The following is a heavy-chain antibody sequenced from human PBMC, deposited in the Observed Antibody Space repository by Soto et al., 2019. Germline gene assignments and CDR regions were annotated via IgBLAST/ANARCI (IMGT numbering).Heavy chain of an antibody. D-gene: IGHD6-13*01. J-gene: IGHJ6*02. Sequence: KGLEWMGIIDPGDSYTKYSPSFQGQVTISADKSISTAYLQWSSLKASDTAMYYCATQQTVYYYGMDVWGQGTTVTVSS. CDR2: IDPGDSYT. V-gene: IGHV5-51*01. CDR3: ATQQTVYYYGMDV.